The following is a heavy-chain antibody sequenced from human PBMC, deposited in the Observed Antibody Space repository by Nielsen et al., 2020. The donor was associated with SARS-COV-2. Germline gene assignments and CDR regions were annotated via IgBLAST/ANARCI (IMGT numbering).Heavy chain of an antibody. D-gene: IGHD3-10*02. CDR1: GFTFSSYA. Sequence: GGSLRLSCAASGFTFSSYAMSWVRQAPGKGLEWVSGVSGSGGSTYYADSVKDRFTISRDNSKNTLYLQMNSLRAEDTAVYYCARDLGGYDRGAFDIWGQGTMVTVSS. J-gene: IGHJ3*02. V-gene: IGHV3-23*01. CDR3: ARDLGGYDRGAFDI. CDR2: VSGSGGST.